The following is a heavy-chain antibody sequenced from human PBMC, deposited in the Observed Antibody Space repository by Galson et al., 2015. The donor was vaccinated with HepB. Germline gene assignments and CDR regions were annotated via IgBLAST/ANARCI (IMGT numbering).Heavy chain of an antibody. CDR3: AKDIGPSGCDSWFDS. D-gene: IGHD5-12*01. CDR1: GFTFDDYA. Sequence: SLRLSCAASGFTFDDYAIHWVRQAPGAGLEWVSAISWNSGLINFSDSVKGRFTISRDNGGNPGYLQMNSLRPVDTALYYCAKDIGPSGCDSWFDSWGQGTLVTVSS. J-gene: IGHJ5*01. V-gene: IGHV3-9*01. CDR2: ISWNSGLI.